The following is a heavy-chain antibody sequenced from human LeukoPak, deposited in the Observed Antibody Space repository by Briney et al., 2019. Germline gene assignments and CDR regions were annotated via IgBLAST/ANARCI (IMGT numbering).Heavy chain of an antibody. CDR3: AKDRGDSSGPTGY. J-gene: IGHJ4*02. CDR2: ISGSGGST. V-gene: IGHV3-23*01. Sequence: GGSLRLSCAASGFTFSSYWMSWVRQAPGKGLEWVSAISGSGGSTYYADSVKGRFTIFRDNSKNTLYLQMNSLRAEDTAVYYCAKDRGDSSGPTGYWGQGTMVTVSS. D-gene: IGHD3-22*01. CDR1: GFTFSSYW.